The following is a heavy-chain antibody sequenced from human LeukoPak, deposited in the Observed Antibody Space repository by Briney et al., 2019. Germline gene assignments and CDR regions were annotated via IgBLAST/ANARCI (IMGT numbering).Heavy chain of an antibody. Sequence: SETLSLTCAVSGGPISSSNWWSWVRQPPGKGLEWIGEIYHSGSTNYNPSLKSRVTISVDKSKNQFSLKLSSVTAADTAVYYCARTDYGDYGDDYWGQGTLVTVSS. J-gene: IGHJ4*02. CDR1: GGPISSSNW. CDR3: ARTDYGDYGDDY. CDR2: IYHSGST. V-gene: IGHV4-4*02. D-gene: IGHD4-17*01.